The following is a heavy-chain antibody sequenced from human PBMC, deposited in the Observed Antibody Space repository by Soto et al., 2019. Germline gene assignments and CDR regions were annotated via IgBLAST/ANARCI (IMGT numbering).Heavy chain of an antibody. V-gene: IGHV4-39*07. CDR3: ARDGRPRIAAAGRIGWFDP. D-gene: IGHD6-13*01. Sequence: SETLSLTCTFSGGSISSSSYYWGWIRQPPGKGLEWIGYIYYSGSTYYNPSLKSRVTISVDTSKNQFSLKLSSVTAADTAVYYCARDGRPRIAAAGRIGWFDPWGQGTLVTVSS. CDR2: IYYSGST. J-gene: IGHJ5*02. CDR1: GGSISSSSYY.